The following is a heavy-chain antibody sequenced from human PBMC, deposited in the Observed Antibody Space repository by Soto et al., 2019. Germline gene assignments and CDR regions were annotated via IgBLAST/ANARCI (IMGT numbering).Heavy chain of an antibody. CDR2: IYHSGST. D-gene: IGHD1-1*01. CDR3: ARDQLEGNWFDP. J-gene: IGHJ5*02. V-gene: IGHV4-30-2*01. Sequence: QLQLQESGSGLVRPSQTLSLTCAVSGGSISSGGYSWNWIRQPPGKGLEWIGYIYHSGSTLYNPSLKRRVTISVYKSKNQFSLKLSSVTAADTAVYYCARDQLEGNWFDPWGQETLVTVSS. CDR1: GGSISSGGYS.